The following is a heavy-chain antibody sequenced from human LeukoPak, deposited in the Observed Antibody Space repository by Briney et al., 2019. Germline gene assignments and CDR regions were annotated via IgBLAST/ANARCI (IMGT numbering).Heavy chain of an antibody. Sequence: ASVKVSCKASGYTFTSYGISWVRQAPGQGLEWMGRISAYNGNTNYAQKLQGRVTMTTDTSTSTAYMELRSLRSDDTAVYYCAREMATAMGYYFDYWGQGTLVTVSS. CDR3: AREMATAMGYYFDY. CDR2: ISAYNGNT. V-gene: IGHV1-18*01. D-gene: IGHD5-18*01. J-gene: IGHJ4*02. CDR1: GYTFTSYG.